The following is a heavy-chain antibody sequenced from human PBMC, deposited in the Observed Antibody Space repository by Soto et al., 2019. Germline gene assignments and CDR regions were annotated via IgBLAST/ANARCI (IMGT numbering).Heavy chain of an antibody. D-gene: IGHD1-26*01. J-gene: IGHJ4*02. CDR3: ARGGGSDSFDY. CDR2: INHLETT. Sequence: SETLSLTCTVSGASITFGGYSWSWVRQTPGKGLEWIGYINHLETTFYNPSFESRLTLSIDRAKNQFSLKLHSMSAADRAVYFCARGGGSDSFDYWGQGILVTVYS. CDR1: GASITFGGYS. V-gene: IGHV4-30-2*01.